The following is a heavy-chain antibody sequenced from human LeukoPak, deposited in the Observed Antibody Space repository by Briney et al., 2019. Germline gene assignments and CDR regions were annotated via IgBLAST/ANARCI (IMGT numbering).Heavy chain of an antibody. Sequence: SETLSLTCTVSGGSISSYYWSWIRQPPGKGLEWIGYIYYSGSTNYNPSLKSRVTISVDTSKNQFSLKPSSVTAADTAVYYCARQGSYGDYFDYWGQGTLVTVSS. D-gene: IGHD4-17*01. CDR3: ARQGSYGDYFDY. J-gene: IGHJ4*02. V-gene: IGHV4-59*08. CDR2: IYYSGST. CDR1: GGSISSYY.